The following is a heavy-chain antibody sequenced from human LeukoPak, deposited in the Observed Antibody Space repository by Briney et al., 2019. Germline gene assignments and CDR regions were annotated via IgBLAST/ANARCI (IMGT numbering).Heavy chain of an antibody. D-gene: IGHD1-7*01. CDR2: INPSGSST. J-gene: IGHJ4*01. V-gene: IGHV1-46*01. Sequence: ASVKVSCKASGYTFTSYYMHWVRQAPGQGLEWMGIINPSGSSTSYAQKFQGRVTMTTDTSTSTAYIDLRSLRPDDTAIYYCAKDEKNYQRGPFEFWGYGTLVTVSS. CDR1: GYTFTSYY. CDR3: AKDEKNYQRGPFEF.